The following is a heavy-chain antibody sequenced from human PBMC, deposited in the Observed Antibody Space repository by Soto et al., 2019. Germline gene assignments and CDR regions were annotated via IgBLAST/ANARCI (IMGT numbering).Heavy chain of an antibody. CDR3: ARGWGYESSDYYYAY. CDR1: GGTFSRQT. J-gene: IGHJ4*02. CDR2: IIPMFGTA. D-gene: IGHD3-22*01. Sequence: QVQLVQSGAEVRKPGSSVKVSCKASGGTFSRQTISWVRQAPGQGLEWMGGIIPMFGTANYAQKFQGRVTITADESTSTAFMELTGMRSEDTAIYYCARGWGYESSDYYYAYCGQGTLVIVSS. V-gene: IGHV1-69*01.